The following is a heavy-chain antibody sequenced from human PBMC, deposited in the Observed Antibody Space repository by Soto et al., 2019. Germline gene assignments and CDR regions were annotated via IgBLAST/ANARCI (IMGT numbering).Heavy chain of an antibody. D-gene: IGHD3-9*01. J-gene: IGHJ4*02. Sequence: EVLLLESGGDVVQPGGSLRLSCAASGFTLGKYTIGWVRQAPGKGLEWVAESYSTGGTEYADSVKGRFTISRDNSKNTLFLQMNSLGVEATALYYCARDREPDGIWTFDSWGQGTLVTVSS. CDR2: SYSTGGT. CDR1: GFTLGKYT. V-gene: IGHV3-23*01. CDR3: ARDREPDGIWTFDS.